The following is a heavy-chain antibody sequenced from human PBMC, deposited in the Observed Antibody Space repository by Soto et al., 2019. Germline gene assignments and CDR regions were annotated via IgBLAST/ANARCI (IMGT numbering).Heavy chain of an antibody. Sequence: GESLKISCKGSGYSFTSYWIGWVRQMPGKGLEWMGIIYPGDSDTRYSPSFQGQVTISADKSISTAYLQWSSLKASDTAMYYCARHRITIFGPEYYFDYWGQGTLVTVSS. CDR3: ARHRITIFGPEYYFDY. V-gene: IGHV5-51*01. D-gene: IGHD3-3*01. J-gene: IGHJ4*02. CDR1: GYSFTSYW. CDR2: IYPGDSDT.